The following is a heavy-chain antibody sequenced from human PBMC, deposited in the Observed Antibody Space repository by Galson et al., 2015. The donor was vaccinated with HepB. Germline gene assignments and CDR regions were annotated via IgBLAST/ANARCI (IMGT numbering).Heavy chain of an antibody. D-gene: IGHD6-19*01. CDR1: GYTFTTNA. V-gene: IGHV1-3*01. Sequence: SVKVSCKVSGYTFTTNAMHWVRQAPGQRLEWMGWINAANGNTKYSQKFQDRVTITRDTSASTAYMELSSLRSEDTAVYFCARGSGHSDYWGQGTLVTVSS. CDR2: INAANGNT. J-gene: IGHJ4*02. CDR3: ARGSGHSDY.